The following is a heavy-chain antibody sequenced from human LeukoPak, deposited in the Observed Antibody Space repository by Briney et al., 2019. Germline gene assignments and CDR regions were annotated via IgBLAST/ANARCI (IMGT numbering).Heavy chain of an antibody. Sequence: SQTLSLTCTVSGGSISSGGYYWSWIRQHPGKGLEWIGYIYYSGSTYYNPSLKSRVTISVDTSKNQFSLKLSSVTAADTAVYYCARGGPVQDYYDSSGSPFGDYWGQGTLVTVSS. CDR2: IYYSGST. J-gene: IGHJ4*02. V-gene: IGHV4-31*03. CDR1: GGSISSGGYY. D-gene: IGHD3-22*01. CDR3: ARGGPVQDYYDSSGSPFGDY.